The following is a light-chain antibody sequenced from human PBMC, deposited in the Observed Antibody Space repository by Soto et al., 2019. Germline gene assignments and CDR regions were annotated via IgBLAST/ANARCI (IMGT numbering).Light chain of an antibody. Sequence: DIVMTQSPDSLAVPLGERATVNCKSSQSVLYSSDNKNYLAWYQQKPGQPPKVFISWASTRESGVPDRFSGSGSGTNFPLTISSLQAEDVAVYYCQKYYSLPYTLGRGTKLETK. J-gene: IGKJ2*01. CDR1: QSVLYSSDNKNY. CDR2: WAS. V-gene: IGKV4-1*01. CDR3: QKYYSLPYT.